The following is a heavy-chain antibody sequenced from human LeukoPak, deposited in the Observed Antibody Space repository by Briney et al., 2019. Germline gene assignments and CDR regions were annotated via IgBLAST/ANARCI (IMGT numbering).Heavy chain of an antibody. CDR1: GGTFSSYA. CDR3: ARGKLSGSYYYYYGMDV. D-gene: IGHD1-26*01. CDR2: IIPILGIA. V-gene: IGHV1-69*04. J-gene: IGHJ6*02. Sequence: SVEVSCKASGGTFSSYAISWVRQAPGQGLEWMGRIIPILGIANYAQKFQGRVTITADKSTSTAYMELSSLRSEDTAVYYCARGKLSGSYYYYYGMDVWGQGTTVTVSS.